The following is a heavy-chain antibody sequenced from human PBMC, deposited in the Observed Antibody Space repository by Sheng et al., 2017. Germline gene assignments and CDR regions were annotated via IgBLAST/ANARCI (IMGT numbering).Heavy chain of an antibody. CDR3: ARGRAVTAYYYYYGMDV. D-gene: IGHD4-17*01. Sequence: QVQLQQWGAGLLKPSETLSLTCAVYGGSFSGYYWSWIRQPPREGGWSGLGKVNHSGSTNYNPSLKSRVTISVDTSKNQFSLKLSSVTAADTAVYYCARGRAVTAYYYYYGMDVWGQGTTVTVSS. CDR1: GGSFSGYY. V-gene: IGHV4-34*01. J-gene: IGHJ6*02. CDR2: VNHSGST.